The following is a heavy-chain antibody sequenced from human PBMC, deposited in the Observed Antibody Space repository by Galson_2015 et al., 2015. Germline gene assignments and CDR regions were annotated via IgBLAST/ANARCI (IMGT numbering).Heavy chain of an antibody. CDR3: ARGSDGSSSWYLWYYYGMDV. D-gene: IGHD6-13*01. CDR1: GYTFTSYY. Sequence: SVKVSCKASGYTFTSYYMHWVRQAPGQGLEWMGIINPSGGSTSYAQKFQGRVTMTRDTSTSTVYMELSSVTAADTAVYYCARGSDGSSSWYLWYYYGMDVWGQGTTVTVSS. J-gene: IGHJ6*02. V-gene: IGHV1-46*01. CDR2: INPSGGST.